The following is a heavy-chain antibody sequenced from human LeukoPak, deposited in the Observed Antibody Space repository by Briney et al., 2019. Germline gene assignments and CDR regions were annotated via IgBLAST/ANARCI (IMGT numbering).Heavy chain of an antibody. CDR3: ARGGGYFDWSPEDY. V-gene: IGHV4-34*01. Sequence: SETLSLTCAVYGGSFSGYYWSWIRQPPGKGPEWIGEINHSGSTNYNPSLKSRVTISVDTSKNQFSLKLSSVTAADTAVYYCARGGGYFDWSPEDYWGQGTLVTVSS. CDR1: GGSFSGYY. CDR2: INHSGST. D-gene: IGHD3-9*01. J-gene: IGHJ4*02.